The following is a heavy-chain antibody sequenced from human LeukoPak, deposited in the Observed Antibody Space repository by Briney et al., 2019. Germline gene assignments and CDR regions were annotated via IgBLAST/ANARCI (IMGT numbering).Heavy chain of an antibody. V-gene: IGHV3-30*04. CDR2: ISYDGSNK. CDR3: ASRHYDFGYY. J-gene: IGHJ4*02. Sequence: GESLRLSCAASGFTFSTYPMHWVRQAPSKGLEWVAVISYDGSNKYYADSVKGRFTISRDNSKNTLYLQMNSLRAEDTAIYYCASRHYDFGYYWGQGTLVTVSS. CDR1: GFTFSTYP. D-gene: IGHD4-17*01.